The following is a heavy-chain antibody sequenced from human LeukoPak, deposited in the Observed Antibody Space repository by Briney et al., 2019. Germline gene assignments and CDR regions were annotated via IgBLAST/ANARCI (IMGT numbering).Heavy chain of an antibody. CDR3: ARRVEMATILAFDI. Sequence: SETLSLTCTVSGVSISRYYWSWIRQPPAKGLEWIGYIYYSGSTNCNPSLKSRVTISVDTSKNQFSLKLSSVTAADTAVYYCARRVEMATILAFDIWGQGTMVTVSS. V-gene: IGHV4-59*08. D-gene: IGHD5-24*01. CDR1: GVSISRYY. J-gene: IGHJ3*02. CDR2: IYYSGST.